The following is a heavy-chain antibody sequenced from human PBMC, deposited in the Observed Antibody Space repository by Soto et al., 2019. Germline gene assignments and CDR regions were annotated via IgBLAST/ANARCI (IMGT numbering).Heavy chain of an antibody. Sequence: SETLSLTCAVYGGSFSGYYWSWIRQPPGKGLEWIGEINHSGSTNYNPSLKSRVTMTQDTSTDTGYMELSSLTSEDTAIYYCATEALCGGGDCYSIHFQPWGQGTLVTVSS. CDR3: ATEALCGGGDCYSIHFQP. CDR1: GGSFSGYY. J-gene: IGHJ1*01. CDR2: INHSGST. V-gene: IGHV4-34*10. D-gene: IGHD2-21*02.